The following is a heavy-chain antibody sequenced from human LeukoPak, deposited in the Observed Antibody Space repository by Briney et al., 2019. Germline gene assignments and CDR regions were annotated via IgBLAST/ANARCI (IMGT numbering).Heavy chain of an antibody. CDR3: ARVYSSGWARGTIDY. V-gene: IGHV4-34*01. J-gene: IGHJ4*02. CDR1: GGSFSGYY. D-gene: IGHD6-19*01. CDR2: INHSGST. Sequence: SETLSLTCAVYGGSFSGYYWSWIRQPPGKGLEWIGEINHSGSTNYNPSLKSRVTISVDTSKNQFSLKLSSVTAADTAVYYCARVYSSGWARGTIDYWGQGTLVTVSS.